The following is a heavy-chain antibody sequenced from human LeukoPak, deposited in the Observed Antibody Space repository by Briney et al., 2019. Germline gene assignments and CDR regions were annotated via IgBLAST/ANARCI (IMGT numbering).Heavy chain of an antibody. Sequence: GGSLRLSCVASGFAFSRYWMYWVRQAPGKGLEWVSGISWNSGSIGYADSVKGRFTISRDNAKNSLYLQMNSLRAEDTALYYCAKDTGGYGVSDAFDIWGQGTMVTVSS. D-gene: IGHD5-18*01. CDR1: GFAFSRYW. J-gene: IGHJ3*02. CDR2: ISWNSGSI. V-gene: IGHV3-9*01. CDR3: AKDTGGYGVSDAFDI.